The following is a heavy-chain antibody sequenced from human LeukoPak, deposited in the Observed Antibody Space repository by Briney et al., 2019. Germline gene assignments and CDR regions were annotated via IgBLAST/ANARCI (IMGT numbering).Heavy chain of an antibody. CDR3: ARALSMATYFNS. D-gene: IGHD5-24*01. V-gene: IGHV3-48*03. CDR2: INTNGSTR. Sequence: GGSLRLSCAASGFTFSSYEMNWVRQAPGKGLDWVSYINTNGSTRYYADSVKGRFTISRDNAKNSLSLQMNSLRAEDTAVYYCARALSMATYFNSWGQGTLVTVSS. J-gene: IGHJ4*02. CDR1: GFTFSSYE.